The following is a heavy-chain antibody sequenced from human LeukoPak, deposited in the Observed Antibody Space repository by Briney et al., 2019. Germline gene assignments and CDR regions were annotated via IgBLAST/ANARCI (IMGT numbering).Heavy chain of an antibody. V-gene: IGHV4-39*01. CDR3: ASTPSPGGIVLMVYATYFVY. J-gene: IGHJ4*02. CDR2: IYYSGST. CDR1: GGSISSSSYY. Sequence: SETLSLTCTVSGGSISSSSYYWGWIRQPTGKGLEWIGSIYYSGSTYYNPSLKSRVTISVDTSKNQFPLKLSSVTDADAAVYYCASTPSPGGIVLMVYATYFVYWGQGTLVTVSS. D-gene: IGHD2-8*01.